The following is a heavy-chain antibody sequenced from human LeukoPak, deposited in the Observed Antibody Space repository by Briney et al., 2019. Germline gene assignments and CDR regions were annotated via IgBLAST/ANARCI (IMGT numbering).Heavy chain of an antibody. CDR1: GFTFSSYA. J-gene: IGHJ4*02. Sequence: QPGGSLRLSCAASGFTFSSYAMHWVRQAPGKGLEWVAVISYDGSNKYYADSVKGRFTISRDNSKNMLYLQMNSLRAEDTAVYYCAKDRNDTQKGLSYFDYWGQGTLVTVSS. CDR3: AKDRNDTQKGLSYFDY. V-gene: IGHV3-30-3*01. D-gene: IGHD3-22*01. CDR2: ISYDGSNK.